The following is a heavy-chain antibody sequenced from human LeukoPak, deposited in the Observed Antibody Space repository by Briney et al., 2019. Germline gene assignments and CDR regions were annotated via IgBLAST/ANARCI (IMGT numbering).Heavy chain of an antibody. J-gene: IGHJ3*02. V-gene: IGHV3-23*01. CDR2: ISGSGGST. CDR3: AKDRTDVRGVIIVGAFDI. CDR1: GFTFSSYA. D-gene: IGHD3-10*02. Sequence: GGSLRLSCAASGFTFSSYAMSWVRQAPGKGLERVSAISGSGGSTYYADSVKGRFTISRDNSKNTLYLQMNSLRAEDTAVYYCAKDRTDVRGVIIVGAFDIWGQGTMVTVSS.